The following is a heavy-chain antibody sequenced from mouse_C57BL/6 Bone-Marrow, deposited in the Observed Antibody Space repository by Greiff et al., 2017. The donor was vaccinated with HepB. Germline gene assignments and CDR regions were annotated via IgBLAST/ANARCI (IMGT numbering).Heavy chain of an antibody. V-gene: IGHV14-4*01. CDR2: IDPENGDT. D-gene: IGHD1-1*01. J-gene: IGHJ2*01. CDR1: GFNIKDDY. Sequence: EVQLQQSGAELVRPGASVKLSCTASGFNIKDDYMHWVKQRPEQGLEWIGWIDPENGDTEYASKFQGKATITADTSSNTAYLQLSSLTSEDTAVYYCTTGGYYDSEYWGQGTTLTVSS. CDR3: TTGGYYDSEY.